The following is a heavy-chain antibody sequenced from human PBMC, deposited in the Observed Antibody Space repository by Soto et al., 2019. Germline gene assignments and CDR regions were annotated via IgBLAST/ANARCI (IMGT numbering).Heavy chain of an antibody. Sequence: SETLSLTCTVSGGSVSSGSYYWSWIRQPPGKGLEWIGYIYYSGSTNYNPSLKSRVTISVDTSKNQFSLKLSSVTAADTAVYYCAREARLRLRGLSLKKNYYYYYGMDVWGQGTTVTVSS. CDR2: IYYSGST. D-gene: IGHD3-16*02. CDR1: GGSVSSGSYY. V-gene: IGHV4-61*01. J-gene: IGHJ6*02. CDR3: AREARLRLRGLSLKKNYYYYYGMDV.